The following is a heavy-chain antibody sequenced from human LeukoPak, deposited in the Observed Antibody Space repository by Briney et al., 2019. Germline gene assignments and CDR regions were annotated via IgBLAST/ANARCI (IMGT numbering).Heavy chain of an antibody. D-gene: IGHD3-10*01. CDR1: GGSISSYY. V-gene: IGHV4-59*01. J-gene: IGHJ6*02. CDR3: ARVRRWFGGRYGMDA. Sequence: PSETLSLTCTVSGGSISSYYWSWIRQPPGKGLEWIGYIYYSGSTNYNPSLKSRVTISVDTSKNQFSLKLSSVTAADTAVYYCARVRRWFGGRYGMDAWGQGTTVTVSS. CDR2: IYYSGST.